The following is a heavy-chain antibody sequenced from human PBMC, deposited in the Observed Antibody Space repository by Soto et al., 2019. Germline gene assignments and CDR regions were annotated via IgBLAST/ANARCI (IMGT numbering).Heavy chain of an antibody. J-gene: IGHJ5*02. Sequence: QVQLVQSGAEVKKPGASVKLSCKASGYTFTRYHIHWVRQAPGQGLEWMGIINPSGGTTDYAQKFQGRVTMTRDTSTSTVYMELSSLRSEDMAVYYCAKDCGDTSCFNWFDPWGQGTLVTVSS. D-gene: IGHD2-21*01. CDR3: AKDCGDTSCFNWFDP. V-gene: IGHV1-46*03. CDR2: INPSGGTT. CDR1: GYTFTRYH.